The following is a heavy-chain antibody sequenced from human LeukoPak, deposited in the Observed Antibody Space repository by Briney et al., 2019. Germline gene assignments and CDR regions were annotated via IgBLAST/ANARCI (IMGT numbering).Heavy chain of an antibody. CDR2: IKQDGSEK. J-gene: IGHJ4*02. V-gene: IGHV3-7*01. Sequence: GGSLRLSCAASEFTFSIYWMSLVRQAPGKGLEWVANIKQDGSEKYYVDSVKGRFTISRDNAKNSLYLQMNSLRAEDTAVYYCARENSGGSAFDYWGQGTLVTVSS. CDR3: ARENSGGSAFDY. CDR1: EFTFSIYW. D-gene: IGHD3-16*01.